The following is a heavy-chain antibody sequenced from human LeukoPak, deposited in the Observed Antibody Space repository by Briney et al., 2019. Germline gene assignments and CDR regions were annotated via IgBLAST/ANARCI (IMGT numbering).Heavy chain of an antibody. CDR1: GGSLSSSSYY. Sequence: SETLSLTCTVSGGSLSSSSYYWGWIRQPPGKGLEWIGSIYYRGSTYYNTSLNSRFTISGDTSKNQFSMKQSSVTAADTAVSYCARRDANCYDSSGYLDAFDIWGQGTMVTVSS. D-gene: IGHD3-22*01. CDR2: IYYRGST. V-gene: IGHV4-39*07. CDR3: ARRDANCYDSSGYLDAFDI. J-gene: IGHJ3*02.